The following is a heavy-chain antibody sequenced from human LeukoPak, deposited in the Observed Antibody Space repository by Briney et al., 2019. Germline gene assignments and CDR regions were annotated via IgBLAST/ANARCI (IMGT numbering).Heavy chain of an antibody. CDR3: ARHRSGGSQDDAFDI. CDR1: GFTFSNHG. CDR2: ISPSGDIT. J-gene: IGHJ3*02. D-gene: IGHD2-15*01. Sequence: GGSLRLSCAASGFTFSNHGMNWVRQAPGKGLELVSGISPSGDITYYADSVKGRFTISRDNSKNTQYLEVISLTAEDTAVYYCARHRSGGSQDDAFDIWGQGTMVTVSS. V-gene: IGHV3-23*01.